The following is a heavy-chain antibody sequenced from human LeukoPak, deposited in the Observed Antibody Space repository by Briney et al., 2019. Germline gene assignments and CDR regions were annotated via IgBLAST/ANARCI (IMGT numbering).Heavy chain of an antibody. CDR1: GFTFSSYG. CDR3: AKERNCYGSGRSFDY. CDR2: ISYDGSNK. D-gene: IGHD3-10*01. Sequence: GRSLRLSCAASGFTFSSYGMHWVRQAPGKGLEWVAVISYDGSNKYYADSVKGRFTISRDNSKNTLYLQMNSLRAEDTAVYYCAKERNCYGSGRSFDYWGQGTLVTVSS. V-gene: IGHV3-30*18. J-gene: IGHJ4*02.